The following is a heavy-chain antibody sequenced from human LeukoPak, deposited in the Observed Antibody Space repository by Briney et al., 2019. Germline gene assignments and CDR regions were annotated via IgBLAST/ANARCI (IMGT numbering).Heavy chain of an antibody. CDR3: AKDRGYITYYFDY. J-gene: IGHJ4*02. CDR2: ISYDGSNK. V-gene: IGHV3-30*18. CDR1: GFTFSSYG. D-gene: IGHD3-10*01. Sequence: PGGSLRLSCAASGFTFSSYGMHWVRQAPGKGLDWVAVISYDGSNKYYADSVKGRFTISRDTSKNTLNLQMNSLRAEDTAVYYCAKDRGYITYYFDYWGKGTLVTVSS.